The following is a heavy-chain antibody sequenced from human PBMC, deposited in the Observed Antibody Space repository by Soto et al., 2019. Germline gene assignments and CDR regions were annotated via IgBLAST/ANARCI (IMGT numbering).Heavy chain of an antibody. V-gene: IGHV1-46*01. CDR3: AKKGGMDV. CDR2: INPSGGST. J-gene: IGHJ6*02. CDR1: GYSFTRYE. D-gene: IGHD3-16*01. Sequence: QAQLVQSGTDVKKPGTSVKVSCKASGYSFTRYEVHWVRQAPGQGLEWMGIINPSGGSTTYAQKFQGRVTRTRDTSTSTVYMELSSLRSEDTAMYYCAKKGGMDVWGQGTAVTVSS.